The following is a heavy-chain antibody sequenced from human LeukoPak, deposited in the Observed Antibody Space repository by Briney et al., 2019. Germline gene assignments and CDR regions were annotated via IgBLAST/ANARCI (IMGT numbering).Heavy chain of an antibody. Sequence: GESLKISCKASGYNFADYWIGWVRQTPGKGLEWMGIIYPDDSETKNSPSFEGQVTISVDESTSTAYLQWSSLKASDTAAYYCARRLPAVSNTMVWGPADAFDIWGQGTTVTVSS. CDR2: IYPDDSET. D-gene: IGHD3-10*01. CDR1: GYNFADYW. CDR3: ARRLPAVSNTMVWGPADAFDI. J-gene: IGHJ3*02. V-gene: IGHV5-51*01.